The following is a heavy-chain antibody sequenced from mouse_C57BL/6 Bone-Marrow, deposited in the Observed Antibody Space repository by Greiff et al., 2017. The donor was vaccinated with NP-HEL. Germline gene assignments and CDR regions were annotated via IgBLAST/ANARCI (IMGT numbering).Heavy chain of an antibody. CDR1: GFSLTSYG. Sequence: QVQLKESGPGLVAPSQSLSITCTVSGFSLTSYGVHWVRQPPGKGLEWLVVIWSDGSTTYNSALKSRLSISKDNSKSQVFLKMNSLQTDDTAMYYCARHYGNCTYAMDYWGQGTSVTVSS. CDR2: IWSDGST. J-gene: IGHJ4*01. D-gene: IGHD2-1*01. V-gene: IGHV2-6-1*01. CDR3: ARHYGNCTYAMDY.